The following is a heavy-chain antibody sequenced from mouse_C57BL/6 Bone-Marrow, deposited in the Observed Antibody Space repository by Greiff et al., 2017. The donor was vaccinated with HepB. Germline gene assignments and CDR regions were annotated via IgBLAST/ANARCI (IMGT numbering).Heavy chain of an antibody. D-gene: IGHD1-1*01. V-gene: IGHV1-69*01. CDR3: ARGGHYISNWFAY. J-gene: IGHJ3*01. Sequence: QVQLKQPGAELVMPGASVKLSCKASGYTFTSYWMHWVKQRPGQGLEWIGEIDPSDSYTNYNQKFKGKSTLTVDKSSSTAYMQLSSLTSEDSAVYYCARGGHYISNWFAYWGQGTLVTVSA. CDR2: IDPSDSYT. CDR1: GYTFTSYW.